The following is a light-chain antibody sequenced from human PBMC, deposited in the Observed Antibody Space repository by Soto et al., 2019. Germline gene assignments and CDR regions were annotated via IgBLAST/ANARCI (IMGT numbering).Light chain of an antibody. Sequence: QSALTQPASVSGSPGQSITISCTGTSSDVGGYNYVSWYQQHPGKAPKLMIYDVSNRPSGVSNRFSGSKSGNTASLTISGRHAEDEAAYYCSSYTSSSTLVVFGGGTKLTVL. V-gene: IGLV2-14*01. CDR2: DVS. CDR3: SSYTSSSTLVV. CDR1: SSDVGGYNY. J-gene: IGLJ2*01.